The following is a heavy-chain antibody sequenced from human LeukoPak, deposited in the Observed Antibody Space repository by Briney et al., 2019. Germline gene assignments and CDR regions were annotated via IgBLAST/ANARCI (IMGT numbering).Heavy chain of an antibody. D-gene: IGHD3-22*01. Sequence: PGGSLRLSCGASGLTHSSYETNWVSQARGKGLEWVSYISSHGSNIYYADSVKGRFTISRDNAQNSLYLQMNSLRAEDTAVYYCAKKWSGDYDSSGINDAFDIWGQGTMVTVSS. J-gene: IGHJ3*02. CDR2: ISSHGSNI. CDR1: GLTHSSYE. CDR3: AKKWSGDYDSSGINDAFDI. V-gene: IGHV3-48*03.